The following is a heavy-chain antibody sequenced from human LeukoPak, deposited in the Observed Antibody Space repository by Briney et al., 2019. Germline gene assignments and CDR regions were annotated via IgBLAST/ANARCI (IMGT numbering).Heavy chain of an antibody. CDR2: MNPNSGNT. J-gene: IGHJ4*02. D-gene: IGHD3-3*01. CDR1: GYTFTSYD. Sequence: ASVKVSCKASGYTFTSYDINWVRQATGQGLEWMGWMNPNSGNTGYAQKFQGRVTITADESTSTAYMELSSLRSEDTAVYYCARGRRFLEWLLVYWGQGTLVSVSS. V-gene: IGHV1-8*01. CDR3: ARGRRFLEWLLVY.